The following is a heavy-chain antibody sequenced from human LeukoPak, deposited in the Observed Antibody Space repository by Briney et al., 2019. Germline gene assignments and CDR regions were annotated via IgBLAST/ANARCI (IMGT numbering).Heavy chain of an antibody. D-gene: IGHD3-22*01. Sequence: SETLSLTCTVSGGSISSSIYYWGWIRQPPGSGLEWIGSIYYSGSTYYNPSLKSRVTISVDTSKNQFSLKLSSVTAADTAVYYCARQNPYYSDTTGPYWGQGTLVTVSS. CDR1: GGSISSSIYY. J-gene: IGHJ4*02. CDR2: IYYSGST. CDR3: ARQNPYYSDTTGPY. V-gene: IGHV4-39*01.